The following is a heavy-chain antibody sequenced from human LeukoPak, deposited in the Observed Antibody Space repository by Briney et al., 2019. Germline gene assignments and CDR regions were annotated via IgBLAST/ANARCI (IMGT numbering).Heavy chain of an antibody. Sequence: GWSLRLSCAASGFTFSSYGMHWVRQAPGKGLEWVAFIRYDGSNKYYADSVKGRFTISRDNSKNTLYLQMKSLRAEDTAVYYCAKGGGYEAQYYYYYLDVWGKGTTVTISS. CDR2: IRYDGSNK. J-gene: IGHJ6*03. CDR1: GFTFSSYG. V-gene: IGHV3-30*02. CDR3: AKGGGYEAQYYYYYLDV. D-gene: IGHD5-12*01.